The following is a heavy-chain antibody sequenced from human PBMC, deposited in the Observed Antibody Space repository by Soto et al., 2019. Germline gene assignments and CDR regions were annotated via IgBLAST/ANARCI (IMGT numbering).Heavy chain of an antibody. V-gene: IGHV3-74*01. Sequence: GGSLRLSCAVSGFTFSSYWMHWVRQAPGKGLVWVSRINSDGSSTSYADSVKGRFTISRDNAKNTLYLQMNSLRAEDTAVYYCARVRGATPHYGMDVWGQGTTVTVSS. D-gene: IGHD1-26*01. CDR1: GFTFSSYW. J-gene: IGHJ6*02. CDR2: INSDGSST. CDR3: ARVRGATPHYGMDV.